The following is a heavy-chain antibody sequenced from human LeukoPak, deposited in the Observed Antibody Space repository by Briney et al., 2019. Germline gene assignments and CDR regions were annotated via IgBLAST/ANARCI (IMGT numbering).Heavy chain of an antibody. CDR2: IIPIFGTA. Sequence: SVTVSCTASGGTFSSYAISWVRQAPGQGLEWMGGIIPIFGTANYAQKFQGRVTITADESTSTAYMELSSLRSDDTAVYYCARDNIVVVPAAFPRERWFDPWGQGTLVTVSS. CDR1: GGTFSSYA. D-gene: IGHD2-2*01. J-gene: IGHJ5*02. CDR3: ARDNIVVVPAAFPRERWFDP. V-gene: IGHV1-69*13.